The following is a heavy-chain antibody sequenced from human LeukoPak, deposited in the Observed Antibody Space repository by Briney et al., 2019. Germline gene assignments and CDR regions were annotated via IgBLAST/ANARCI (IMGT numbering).Heavy chain of an antibody. D-gene: IGHD5-18*01. CDR1: GVTVNSNY. J-gene: IGHJ4*02. V-gene: IGHV3-66*01. CDR3: ASRGYSYGSVFDY. CDR2: IYGGGTT. Sequence: PGGSLRLSCAASGVTVNSNYMSWVRQAPGKGLEWVSVIYGGGTTDHADSVKGRFTASRDNSKNTLYLQMNSLRAEDTATYYCASRGYSYGSVFDYWGQGILVTVSS.